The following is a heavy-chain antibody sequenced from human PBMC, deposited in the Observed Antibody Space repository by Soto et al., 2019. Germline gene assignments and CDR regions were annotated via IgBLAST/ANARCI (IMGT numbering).Heavy chain of an antibody. V-gene: IGHV3-21*01. Sequence: EVQLVESGGGLVKPGGSLRLSCAVSGFIFSDFTMNWVRQAPGKGLEWVASIGSSGGNSFYADSVKGRFIISRDNAKTSLDLQINSLRAEDTAVYYCAREKRHNSLGGRFGMDVWGQGPTFPV. D-gene: IGHD1-1*01. J-gene: IGHJ6*02. CDR1: GFIFSDFT. CDR2: IGSSGGNS. CDR3: AREKRHNSLGGRFGMDV.